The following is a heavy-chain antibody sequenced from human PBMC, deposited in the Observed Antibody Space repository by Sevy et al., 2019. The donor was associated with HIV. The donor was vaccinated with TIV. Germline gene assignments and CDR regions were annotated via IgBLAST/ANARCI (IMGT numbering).Heavy chain of an antibody. Sequence: GGSLRLSCAASGFTFTYAWMTWVRQAPGKGLEWVGRIKSKADGGTIDYAAPVQGRFTIARDDSKNTLYLQMNRLKTEDTGVYYCRTDPIIVLLVTDGMDVWGQGTTVTVSS. CDR1: GFTFTYAW. J-gene: IGHJ6*02. V-gene: IGHV3-15*01. D-gene: IGHD2-8*02. CDR3: RTDPIIVLLVTDGMDV. CDR2: IKSKADGGTI.